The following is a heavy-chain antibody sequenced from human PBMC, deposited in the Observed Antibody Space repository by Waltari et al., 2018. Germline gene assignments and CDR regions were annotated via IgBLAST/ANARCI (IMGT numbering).Heavy chain of an antibody. CDR1: GGTFSSYA. Sequence: QVQLVQSGAEVKKPGSSVKVSCKASGGTFSSYAISWVGQAPGQGLGWMGGIIPIFGTANYAQKFQGRVTITADESTSTAYMELSSLRSEDTAVYYCARPVTGYRKTDAFDIWGQGTMVTVSS. D-gene: IGHD3-9*01. V-gene: IGHV1-69*12. CDR3: ARPVTGYRKTDAFDI. CDR2: IIPIFGTA. J-gene: IGHJ3*02.